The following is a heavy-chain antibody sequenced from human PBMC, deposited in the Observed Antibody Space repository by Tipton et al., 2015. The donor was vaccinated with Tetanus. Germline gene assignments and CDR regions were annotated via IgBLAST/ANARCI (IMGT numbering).Heavy chain of an antibody. D-gene: IGHD3-10*01. Sequence: QLVQSGAEVKKPGASIQVSCKASGYILTDYHIHWVRQAPGLGLEWMGIINPSSNFTTHAQKFQGRVTMTRDPSTSTVFMELGNVTSGGRAFYYWGRGGMALRERGFGALLDYWGRGTLVTVSS. CDR2: INPSSNFT. V-gene: IGHV1-46*01. CDR3: GRGGMALRERGFGALLDY. CDR1: GYILTDYH. J-gene: IGHJ4*02.